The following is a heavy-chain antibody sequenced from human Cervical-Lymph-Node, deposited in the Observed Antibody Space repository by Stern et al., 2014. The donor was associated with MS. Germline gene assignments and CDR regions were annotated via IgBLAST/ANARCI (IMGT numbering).Heavy chain of an antibody. D-gene: IGHD6-19*01. J-gene: IGHJ4*02. V-gene: IGHV3-30-3*01. CDR3: ARLAVAGFDY. CDR1: GFTFSSYA. CDR2: ISYNESNK. Sequence: QVQLVESGGGVVQFGRSLRLSCAASGFTFSSYAMHWVRQAPGKGLEWVAIISYNESNKYYADSVKGRFTISRDNSKNTLYLQMNSLRAEDTAVYYCARLAVAGFDYWGQGTLVIVSS.